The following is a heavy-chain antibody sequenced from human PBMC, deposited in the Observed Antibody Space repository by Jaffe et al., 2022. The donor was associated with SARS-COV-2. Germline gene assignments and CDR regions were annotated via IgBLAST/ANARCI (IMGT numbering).Heavy chain of an antibody. CDR1: GFTFDDYA. Sequence: EVQLVESGGGLVQPGRSLRLSCAASGFTFDDYAMHWVRQAPGKGLEWVSGISWNSGSIGYADSVKGRFTISRDNAKNSLYLQMNSLRAEDTALYYCAKDIEAGATEAFDIWGQGTMVTVSS. J-gene: IGHJ3*02. CDR2: ISWNSGSI. V-gene: IGHV3-9*01. CDR3: AKDIEAGATEAFDI.